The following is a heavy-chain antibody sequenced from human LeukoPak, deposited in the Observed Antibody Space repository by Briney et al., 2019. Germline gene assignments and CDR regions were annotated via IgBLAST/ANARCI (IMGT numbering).Heavy chain of an antibody. CDR1: GVAIISYY. CDR2: IYYSAST. J-gene: IGHJ4*02. V-gene: IGHV4-59*01. Sequence: SETLSLTCTVSGVAIISYYCSWVREPPGKGRGWIRYIYYSASTNYTPSLKSRVTISVATSKNQFSLKLSSVTAADTAVYYCARESITGTTDYWGQGTLVTVSS. CDR3: ARESITGTTDY. D-gene: IGHD1-7*01.